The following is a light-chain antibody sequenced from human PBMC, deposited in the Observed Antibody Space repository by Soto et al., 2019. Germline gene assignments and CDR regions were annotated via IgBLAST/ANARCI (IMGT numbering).Light chain of an antibody. CDR1: SRDVGSYNS. CDR3: SSYAGSNNYV. J-gene: IGLJ1*01. V-gene: IGLV2-8*01. CDR2: EVF. Sequence: QSALTQPPSASGSPGQSVTISFTGTSRDVGSYNSVSWYQHHPGKAPKLMIYEVFRRPSGVPDRFSGSKSANTASLTVSGLQAEDEADYYCSSYAGSNNYVFGTGTKAPS.